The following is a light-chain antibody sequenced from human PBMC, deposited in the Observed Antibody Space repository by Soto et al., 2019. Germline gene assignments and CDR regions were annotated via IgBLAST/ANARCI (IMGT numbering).Light chain of an antibody. CDR2: GNS. V-gene: IGLV1-40*01. Sequence: QSVLTQPPSVSGAPGQRVTISCTGSSSNIGAGYDVHWYPQLPGTAPKLLIYGNSNRPSGVPDRFSGSKSGTSASLAITGLQAEDEADYYCQSYDSSLSVLYVFGTGTKVTVL. J-gene: IGLJ1*01. CDR3: QSYDSSLSVLYV. CDR1: SSNIGAGYD.